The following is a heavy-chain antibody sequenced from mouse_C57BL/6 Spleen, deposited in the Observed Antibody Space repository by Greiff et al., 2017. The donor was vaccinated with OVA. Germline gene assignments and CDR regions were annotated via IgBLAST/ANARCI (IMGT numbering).Heavy chain of an antibody. CDR1: GYTFTDYN. CDR2: INPNNGGT. V-gene: IGHV1-22*01. Sequence: EVKLVESGPELVKPGTSVKMSCKASGYTFTDYNMHWVKQSHGKSLEWIGYINPNNGGTSYNQKFKGKATLTVNKSSSTAYMELRSLTSEDSAVYYCARSGYGNYEGYWGQGTTLTVSS. CDR3: ARSGYGNYEGY. D-gene: IGHD2-1*01. J-gene: IGHJ2*01.